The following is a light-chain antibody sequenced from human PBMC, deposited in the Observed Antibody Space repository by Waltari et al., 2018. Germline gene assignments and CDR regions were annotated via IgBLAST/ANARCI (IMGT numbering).Light chain of an antibody. CDR2: ENT. J-gene: IGLJ7*01. Sequence: QSVLTQPPSVSAAPGQRVTISRSGCSSNIRNNYVSWSRQFPGTAPKLLIYENTARPSGIPGRFSGSKSGTSATLDITGLQAGDEADYYCGTWDSSLSGAVFGGGTHLTVL. CDR1: SSNIRNNY. V-gene: IGLV1-51*02. CDR3: GTWDSSLSGAV.